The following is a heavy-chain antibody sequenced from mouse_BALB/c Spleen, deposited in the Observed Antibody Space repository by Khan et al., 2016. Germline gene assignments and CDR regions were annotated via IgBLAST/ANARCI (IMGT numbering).Heavy chain of an antibody. CDR2: INSNGGST. Sequence: EVELVESGGGLVQPGGSLKLSCAASGFTFSSYGMSWVRQPPDKRLELVATINSNGGSTYYPDSVKGRFTISRDNAKNTLYLQMSSLKSEDTAMYYCARGRQLGLKYFDYWGQGTTLTVSS. J-gene: IGHJ2*01. V-gene: IGHV5-6-3*01. D-gene: IGHD3-2*01. CDR3: ARGRQLGLKYFDY. CDR1: GFTFSSYG.